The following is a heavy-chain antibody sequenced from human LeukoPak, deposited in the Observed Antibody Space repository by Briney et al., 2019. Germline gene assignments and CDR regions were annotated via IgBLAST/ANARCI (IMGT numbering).Heavy chain of an antibody. Sequence: SETLSLTCTVSGGSVSSGSYYWSWIRQPPGKGLEWIGYIYYSGSTNYNPSLKSRVTISVDTSKNQFSLKLSSVTAADTAVYYCARGDGYGGSYGSDYWGQGTLVTVSS. CDR3: ARGDGYGGSYGSDY. J-gene: IGHJ4*02. V-gene: IGHV4-61*01. CDR1: GGSVSSGSYY. CDR2: IYYSGST. D-gene: IGHD1-26*01.